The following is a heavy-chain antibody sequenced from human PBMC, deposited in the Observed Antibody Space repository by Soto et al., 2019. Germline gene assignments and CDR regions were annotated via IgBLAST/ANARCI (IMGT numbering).Heavy chain of an antibody. CDR3: ARDDSITIFGVVILYPTDYYYGMDV. CDR2: ISAYNGNT. D-gene: IGHD3-3*01. V-gene: IGHV1-18*01. CDR1: GYTFTSYG. J-gene: IGHJ6*02. Sequence: ASVKVSCKASGYTFTSYGISWVRQAPGQGLEWMGWISAYNGNTNYAQKLQGRVTMTTDTSTSTAYMELRSLRSDDTAMYYLARDDSITIFGVVILYPTDYYYGMDVWGQGTTVTVSS.